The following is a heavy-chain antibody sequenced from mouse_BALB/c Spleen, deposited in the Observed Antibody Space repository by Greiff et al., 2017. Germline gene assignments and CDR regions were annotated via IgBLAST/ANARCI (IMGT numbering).Heavy chain of an antibody. CDR1: GYTFTSYW. J-gene: IGHJ2*01. D-gene: IGHD2-1*01. CDR3: TRGDGKVY. CDR2: IYPSDSYT. V-gene: IGHV1-69*02. Sequence: QVQLKQPGAELVRPGASVKLSCKASGYTFTSYWINWVKQRPGQGLEWIGNIYPSDSYTNCNQKFKDKATLTVDKSSSTAYMQLSSPTSEDSAVYYCTRGDGKVYWGQGTTRTVSS.